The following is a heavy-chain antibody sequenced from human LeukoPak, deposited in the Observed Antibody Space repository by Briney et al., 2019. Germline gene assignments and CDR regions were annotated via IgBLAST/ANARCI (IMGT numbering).Heavy chain of an antibody. CDR3: ARPHGSGSYIM. Sequence: PSETLSLTRTVSGGSISSYYWSWIRQPPGKGLEWIGYIYYTGTTTYNPSLKSRVTLSIDTSKNQFSLKLTSVTAADTAVYYCARPHGSGSYIMWGQGTLVTVSS. V-gene: IGHV4-59*08. D-gene: IGHD3-10*01. CDR1: GGSISSYY. CDR2: IYYTGTT. J-gene: IGHJ4*02.